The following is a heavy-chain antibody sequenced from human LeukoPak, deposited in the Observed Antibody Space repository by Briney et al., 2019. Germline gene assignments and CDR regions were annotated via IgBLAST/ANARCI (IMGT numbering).Heavy chain of an antibody. Sequence: SETLSLTCAVYGGSFSGYYWSWIRQPPGKGLECIGEINHSGSTNYNPSLKSRVTISVDTSKNQFSLKLSSVTAADTAVYYCARERCSSTSCYLSGGMDVWGQGTTVTVSS. D-gene: IGHD2-2*01. CDR1: GGSFSGYY. CDR3: ARERCSSTSCYLSGGMDV. CDR2: INHSGST. J-gene: IGHJ6*02. V-gene: IGHV4-34*01.